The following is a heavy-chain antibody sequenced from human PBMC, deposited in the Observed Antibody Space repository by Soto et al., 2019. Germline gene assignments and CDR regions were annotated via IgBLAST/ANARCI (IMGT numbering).Heavy chain of an antibody. CDR3: AKDHVTYYYDSSGYYFRAFDY. D-gene: IGHD3-22*01. CDR1: GFTLSDSY. V-gene: IGHV3-23*01. CDR2: ISGSGGST. Sequence: GGSLRLSCAASGFTLSDSYIDWVRQAPGKGLEWVSAISGSGGSTYYADSVKGRFTISRDNSKNTLYLQMNSLRAEDTAVYYCAKDHVTYYYDSSGYYFRAFDYWGQGTLVTVSS. J-gene: IGHJ4*02.